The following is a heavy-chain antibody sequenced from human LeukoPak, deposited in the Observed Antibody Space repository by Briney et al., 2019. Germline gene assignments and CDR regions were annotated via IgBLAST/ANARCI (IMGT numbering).Heavy chain of an antibody. CDR1: GFTFSSYG. J-gene: IGHJ6*02. D-gene: IGHD3-10*01. CDR3: AKALLWFKPYYYYGMDV. Sequence: PGGSLRLSCAASGFTFSSYGMHWVRQAPGKGLEWVSVLYSGGTTYYADSVKGRFTISRDNSKNTLYLQMNSLRAEDTAVYYCAKALLWFKPYYYYGMDVWGQGTTVTVSS. V-gene: IGHV3-23*01. CDR2: LYSGGTT.